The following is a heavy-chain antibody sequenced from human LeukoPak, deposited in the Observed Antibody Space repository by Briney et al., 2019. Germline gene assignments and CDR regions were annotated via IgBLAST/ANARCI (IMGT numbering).Heavy chain of an antibody. CDR1: GYTLTELS. V-gene: IGHV1-24*01. CDR3: ARPSGSYWKVNAFDI. Sequence: ASVKVSCKVSGYTLTELSMHWVRQAPGKGLEWMGGFDPEDGETIYAQKFQGRVTMTEDTSTDTAYMELSSLRSEDTAVYYCARPSGSYWKVNAFDIWGQGTMVTVSS. J-gene: IGHJ3*02. D-gene: IGHD1-26*01. CDR2: FDPEDGET.